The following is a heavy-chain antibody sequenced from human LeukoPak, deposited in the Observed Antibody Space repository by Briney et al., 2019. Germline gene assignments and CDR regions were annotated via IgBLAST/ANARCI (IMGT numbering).Heavy chain of an antibody. CDR1: GFTFRSYA. CDR3: ATPGYSSGWYAY. J-gene: IGHJ4*02. D-gene: IGHD6-19*01. Sequence: GGSLRPSCAASGFTFRSYAMSWVRQAPGKGLEWVSVINNSGGITYYADSVKGRFTISRDNSKNTLYLQMNSLRVEDTAVYYCATPGYSSGWYAYWGQGTLVTVSS. V-gene: IGHV3-23*01. CDR2: INNSGGIT.